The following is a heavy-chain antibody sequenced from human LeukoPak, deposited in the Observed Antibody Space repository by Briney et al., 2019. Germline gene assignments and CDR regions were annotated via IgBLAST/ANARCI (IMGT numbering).Heavy chain of an antibody. CDR1: GGSISSSNW. Sequence: SETLSLTCAVSGGSISSSNWWSWVRQPPGKGLEWIGEINHSGSTNYNPSLKSRVTISVDTSKNQFSLKLSSVTAADTAVYYCARAAYYYDSSGHRRSTFFDYWGQGTLVTVSS. D-gene: IGHD3-22*01. CDR2: INHSGST. V-gene: IGHV4-4*02. CDR3: ARAAYYYDSSGHRRSTFFDY. J-gene: IGHJ4*02.